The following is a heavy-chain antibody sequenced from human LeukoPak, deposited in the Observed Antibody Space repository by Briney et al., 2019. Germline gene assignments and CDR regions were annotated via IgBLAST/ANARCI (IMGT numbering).Heavy chain of an antibody. CDR2: ISSSSSYI. J-gene: IGHJ6*02. CDR1: GFTFSSYS. Sequence: GGSLRLSCAASGFTFSSYSMIWVRQAPGKGLEWVSSISSSSSYIYYADSVKGRFTISRDNAKNSLYLQMNSLRAEDTAVYYCARDTHTYYDILTGYGMDVWGQGTTVTVSS. D-gene: IGHD3-9*01. CDR3: ARDTHTYYDILTGYGMDV. V-gene: IGHV3-21*01.